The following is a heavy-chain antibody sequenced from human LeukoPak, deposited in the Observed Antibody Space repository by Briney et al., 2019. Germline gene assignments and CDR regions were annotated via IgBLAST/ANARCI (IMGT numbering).Heavy chain of an antibody. V-gene: IGHV5-51*01. CDR3: ARLLSYSNYYYGMDV. Sequence: GESLKISCKCSGYSFSDYWIGWVRQMPGKGLEWMGNIYPGDSETRNSPSFQGKVTISADKSISTAYLQWSSLKASDTAIYYCARLLSYSNYYYGMDVWGQGTTVTVSS. J-gene: IGHJ6*02. D-gene: IGHD4-11*01. CDR1: GYSFSDYW. CDR2: IYPGDSET.